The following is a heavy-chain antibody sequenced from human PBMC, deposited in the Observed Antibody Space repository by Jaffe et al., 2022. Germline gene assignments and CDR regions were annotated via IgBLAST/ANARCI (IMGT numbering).Heavy chain of an antibody. CDR2: IYYSGST. J-gene: IGHJ6*03. V-gene: IGHV4-39*01. CDR3: AVSKDYYYYYMDV. CDR1: GASISSDVYY. Sequence: QLQLQESGPGLVKPSETLSLTCIVSGASISSDVYYWGWFRQPPGKGLEWIGSIYYSGSTYYNPSLKSRVTVFVDTSKNQFSLKLSSVTAADTAVYYCAVSKDYYYYYMDVWGKGSTVTVSS.